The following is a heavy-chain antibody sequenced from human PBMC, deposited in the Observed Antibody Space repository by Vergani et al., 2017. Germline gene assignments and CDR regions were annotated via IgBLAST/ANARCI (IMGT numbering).Heavy chain of an antibody. Sequence: QVQLVQSGAEVKKPGASVKVSCKAPGYTFTGYYMHWVRQAPGQGLEWMGGIIPIFGTANYAQKFQGRVTITADESTSTAYMELSSLRSEDTAVYYCARVGVLVAVAGTGNWFDPWGQGTLVTVSS. J-gene: IGHJ5*02. D-gene: IGHD6-19*01. V-gene: IGHV1-69*01. CDR3: ARVGVLVAVAGTGNWFDP. CDR2: IIPIFGTA. CDR1: GYTFTGYY.